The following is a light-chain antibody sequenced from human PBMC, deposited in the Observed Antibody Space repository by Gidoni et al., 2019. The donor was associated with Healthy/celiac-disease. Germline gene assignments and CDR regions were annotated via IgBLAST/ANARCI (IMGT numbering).Light chain of an antibody. CDR3: QQRSNWPIT. Sequence: EIVLTQSPAPLSLSPGERATLSCRASQSVSSYLAWYQKKPGQAPRLLIYDASNRATGIPARFSGSGSGTDFTLTISSLEPEDFAVYYCQQRSNWPITFGQGTRLEIK. CDR2: DAS. CDR1: QSVSSY. V-gene: IGKV3-11*01. J-gene: IGKJ5*01.